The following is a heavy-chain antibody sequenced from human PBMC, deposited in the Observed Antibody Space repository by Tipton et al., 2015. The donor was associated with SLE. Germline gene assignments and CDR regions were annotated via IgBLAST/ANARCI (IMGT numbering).Heavy chain of an antibody. CDR3: AKDFLVGATIRGDYFDY. Sequence: SLRLSCAASGFTFSSYAMSWVRQAPGKGLEWVSAISGSGGSTYYADSVKGRFTISRDNSKNTLYLQMNSLRAEDTAVYYCAKDFLVGATIRGDYFDYWGQGTLVTVSS. D-gene: IGHD1-26*01. CDR1: GFTFSSYA. V-gene: IGHV3-23*01. J-gene: IGHJ4*02. CDR2: ISGSGGST.